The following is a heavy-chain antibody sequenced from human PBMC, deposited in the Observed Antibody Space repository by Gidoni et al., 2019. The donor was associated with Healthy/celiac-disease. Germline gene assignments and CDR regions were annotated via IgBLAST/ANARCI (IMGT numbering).Heavy chain of an antibody. Sequence: PAGKGLEWIGRIYTSGSTNYNPSLKSRVTMSVDTSKNQFSLKLSSVTAADTAVYYCARDRTYCGGDCYSPVPYYYYGMDVWGQGTTVTVSS. J-gene: IGHJ6*02. CDR3: ARDRTYCGGDCYSPVPYYYYGMDV. CDR2: IYTSGST. V-gene: IGHV4-4*07. D-gene: IGHD2-21*02.